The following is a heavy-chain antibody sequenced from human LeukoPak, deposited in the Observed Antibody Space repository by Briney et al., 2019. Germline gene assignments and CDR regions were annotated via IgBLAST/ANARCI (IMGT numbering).Heavy chain of an antibody. CDR3: ARGYSSSWQY. J-gene: IGHJ4*02. CDR2: INHSGST. Sequence: SETLSLTCAVYGGSFSGYYWSWIRQPPGKGLEWIGEINHSGSTNYNPPLKSRVTISVDTSKNQSSLKLSSVTAADTAVYYCARGYSSSWQYWGQGTLVTVSS. CDR1: GGSFSGYY. D-gene: IGHD6-13*01. V-gene: IGHV4-34*01.